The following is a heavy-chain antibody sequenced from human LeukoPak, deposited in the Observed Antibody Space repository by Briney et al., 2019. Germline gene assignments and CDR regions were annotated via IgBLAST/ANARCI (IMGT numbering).Heavy chain of an antibody. CDR1: GYTFTSYD. J-gene: IGHJ4*02. CDR2: MNPNSGNT. D-gene: IGHD3-16*02. Sequence: GASVKVSCKASGYTFTSYDINWVRQATGQGLEWMGWMNPNSGNTGYAQKFQGRVTMTRNTSISTAYMELSSLRSEDTAVYYCARSYVWGSYRYTSADYWGQGTLVTVSS. V-gene: IGHV1-8*01. CDR3: ARSYVWGSYRYTSADY.